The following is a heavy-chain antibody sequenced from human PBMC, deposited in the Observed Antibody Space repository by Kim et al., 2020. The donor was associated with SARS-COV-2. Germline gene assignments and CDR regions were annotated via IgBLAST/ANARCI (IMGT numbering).Heavy chain of an antibody. D-gene: IGHD3-10*01. J-gene: IGHJ5*02. CDR1: GFTFSSYG. CDR3: AKGPYGSLSS. Sequence: GGSLRLSCAASGFTFSSYGMHWVRQAPGKGLEWVAVISYDGSNKYYADSVKGRFTISRDNSKNTLYLQMNSLRAEDTAVYYCAKGPYGSLSSWGQGTLVTVSS. CDR2: ISYDGSNK. V-gene: IGHV3-30*18.